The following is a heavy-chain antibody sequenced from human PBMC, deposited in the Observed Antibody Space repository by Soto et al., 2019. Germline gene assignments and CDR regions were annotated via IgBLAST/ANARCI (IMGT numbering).Heavy chain of an antibody. CDR1: GFDASVNY. V-gene: IGHV3-66*01. Sequence: EVQLVESGGTLVQPGGSLKLSCAASGFDASVNYMTWVRQAPGKGLEWGSAINNGGSTFYTDSVKGRFTISRDDSKNTLFLQITALRAEDTAMYYCVRENYYYGMDVWGQGTVVTVSS. J-gene: IGHJ6*02. CDR2: INNGGST. CDR3: VRENYYYGMDV.